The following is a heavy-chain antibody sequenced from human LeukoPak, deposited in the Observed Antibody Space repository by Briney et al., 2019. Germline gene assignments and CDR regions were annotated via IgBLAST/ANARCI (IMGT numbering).Heavy chain of an antibody. J-gene: IGHJ5*02. CDR1: GFTFNYYY. V-gene: IGHV3-11*01. Sequence: GGSLRLSCAASGFTFNYYYMSWIRQAPGKGLEWLSYINIGGTNTHYADSVKGRFTISRDNAKKSLYLEMKNLRAEDTAVYYCATDGAGFDTWGQGVLVTVSS. CDR3: ATDGAGFDT. CDR2: INIGGTNT.